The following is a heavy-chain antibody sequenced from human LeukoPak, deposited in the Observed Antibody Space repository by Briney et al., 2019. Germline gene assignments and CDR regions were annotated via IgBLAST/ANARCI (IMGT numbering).Heavy chain of an antibody. V-gene: IGHV3-11*01. CDR3: VRRAHAFDI. CDR2: ISHTGRTI. Sequence: GGSLRLSCAASGFTFSDYYMSWIRQAPGKGLEWVSYISHTGRTIYYADSVKGRITISRDNAKNSLYLQMNSLRAEDTAVYYCVRRAHAFDIWGQGTMVTVSP. CDR1: GFTFSDYY. J-gene: IGHJ3*02.